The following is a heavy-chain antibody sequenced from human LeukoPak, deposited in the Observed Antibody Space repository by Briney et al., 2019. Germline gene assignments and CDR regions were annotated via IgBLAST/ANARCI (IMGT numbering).Heavy chain of an antibody. CDR3: ARGGWLRLGELSFPT. CDR2: ISPYNGNT. V-gene: IGHV1-18*01. J-gene: IGHJ5*02. D-gene: IGHD3-16*02. Sequence: ASVKVSCKASGYTFINYGISWVRQAPGQGLEWMGWISPYNGNTKYLQKFQGRVTMTTDTSTSTAYMEVRSLRSDDTAVYYCARGGWLRLGELSFPTWGQGTLVTVSS. CDR1: GYTFINYG.